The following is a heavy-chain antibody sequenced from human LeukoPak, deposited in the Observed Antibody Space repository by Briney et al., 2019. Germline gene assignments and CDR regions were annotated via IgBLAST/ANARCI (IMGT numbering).Heavy chain of an antibody. D-gene: IGHD2-2*01. CDR1: GFTFSSYG. V-gene: IGHV3-33*01. CDR3: AREGRSSSWSYYFDY. CDR2: IWHDGSNR. Sequence: GSLRLSCAASGFTFSSYGMHWVRQAPGKGLEWVAAIWHDGSNRYYADSVKGRFTISRDNSRKTVSLQMSSLGPEDTAVYYCAREGRSSSWSYYFDYWGQGTLVTVSS. J-gene: IGHJ4*02.